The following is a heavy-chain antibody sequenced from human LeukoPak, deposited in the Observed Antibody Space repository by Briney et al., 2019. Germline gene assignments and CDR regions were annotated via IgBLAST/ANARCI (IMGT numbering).Heavy chain of an antibody. CDR2: IYYSGST. J-gene: IGHJ4*02. D-gene: IGHD4-17*01. CDR3: ARSPIYGDPFDY. Sequence: KPSQTLSLTCTVSGGSISSGGYYWSWIRQHPGEGLEWIGYIYYSGSTYYNPSLKSRVTISVDTSKNQFSLKLSSVTAADTAVYYCARSPIYGDPFDYWGQGTLVTVSS. CDR1: GGSISSGGYY. V-gene: IGHV4-31*03.